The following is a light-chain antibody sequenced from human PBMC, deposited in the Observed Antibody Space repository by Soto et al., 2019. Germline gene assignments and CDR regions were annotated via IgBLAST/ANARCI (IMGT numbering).Light chain of an antibody. V-gene: IGKV1-39*01. CDR1: QSITNY. CDR3: QQYGSSPWT. Sequence: DIQMTQSPSSLPASVGDRVTITCRASQSITNYLSWYQQRPGKAPKLLIHAASNLQSGVPSRFSGSGSETDFSLTISSLQPEDFATYYCQQYGSSPWTFGQGTKV. CDR2: AAS. J-gene: IGKJ1*01.